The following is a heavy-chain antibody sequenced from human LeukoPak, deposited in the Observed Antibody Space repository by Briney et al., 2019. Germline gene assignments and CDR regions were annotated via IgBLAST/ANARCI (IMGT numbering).Heavy chain of an antibody. CDR1: GGSISSYY. V-gene: IGHV4-59*01. CDR3: ARGGGGEYSSGWYDY. Sequence: PSETLSLTCTVSGGSISSYYWSWIRQPPGKGLEWIGYIYYSGTTNYNPSLKSRVTISVATSKNQFSLNLSSVTAADTAVYYCARGGGGEYSSGWYDYWGRGTLVTVSS. CDR2: IYYSGTT. D-gene: IGHD6-19*01. J-gene: IGHJ4*02.